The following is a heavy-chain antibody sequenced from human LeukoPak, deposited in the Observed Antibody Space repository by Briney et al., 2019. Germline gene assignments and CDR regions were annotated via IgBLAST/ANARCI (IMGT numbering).Heavy chain of an antibody. CDR3: AKDRDAYCGGDCYSAAWGIGY. V-gene: IGHV3-23*01. D-gene: IGHD2-21*02. Sequence: GGSLRLSCTASGLTFTNYAMNWVRQAPGKGLECVSTISGSGFITYYADSVKGRFTISRDDSKNTLYLQMNSLRAEDTAVYYCAKDRDAYCGGDCYSAAWGIGYWGQGTLVTVSS. CDR1: GLTFTNYA. CDR2: ISGSGFIT. J-gene: IGHJ4*02.